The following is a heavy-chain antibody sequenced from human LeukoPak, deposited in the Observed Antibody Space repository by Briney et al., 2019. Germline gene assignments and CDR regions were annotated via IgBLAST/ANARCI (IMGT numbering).Heavy chain of an antibody. CDR3: ARDRGNQRGYYYYYMDV. CDR1: GFTFSNYG. V-gene: IGHV3-23*01. J-gene: IGHJ6*03. D-gene: IGHD1-14*01. Sequence: GGSLRLSCAASGFTFSNYGMNWVRQTPGKGLEWVSSISGSGVSTYYADSVKGRFTISRDNAKNSLYLQMNSLRAEDTAVYYCARDRGNQRGYYYYYMDVWGKGTTVTVSS. CDR2: ISGSGVST.